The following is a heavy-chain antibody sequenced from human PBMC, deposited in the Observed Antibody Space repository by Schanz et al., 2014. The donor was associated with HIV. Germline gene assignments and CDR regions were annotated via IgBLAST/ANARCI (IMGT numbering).Heavy chain of an antibody. Sequence: QVQLVQSGAEVKMPGSSVKVSCKASGGTLTGYGVNWVRQAPGQGLEWMGGIIPIFGTTNYAQKFQGRVTITADESASTAYMELSSLRSEDTAVYYCARDSPVAAGTLDYWGQGTLVTVSS. V-gene: IGHV1-69*01. J-gene: IGHJ4*02. CDR2: IIPIFGTT. D-gene: IGHD6-13*01. CDR3: ARDSPVAAGTLDY. CDR1: GGTLTGYG.